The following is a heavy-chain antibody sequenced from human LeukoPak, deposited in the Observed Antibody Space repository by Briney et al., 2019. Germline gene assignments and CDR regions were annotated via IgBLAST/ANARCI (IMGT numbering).Heavy chain of an antibody. CDR2: INSDGSST. J-gene: IGHJ6*02. D-gene: IGHD4-17*01. Sequence: GGSLRLSCAASGFTFNTYWMHWVRQAPGKGLVWVSRINSDGSSTSYVDSVTGRFTISRDNAKNTLYLQMNSLRAEDTAVYYCARDDYGARQYYYGMDVWGQGTTVTVSS. CDR1: GFTFNTYW. V-gene: IGHV3-74*01. CDR3: ARDDYGARQYYYGMDV.